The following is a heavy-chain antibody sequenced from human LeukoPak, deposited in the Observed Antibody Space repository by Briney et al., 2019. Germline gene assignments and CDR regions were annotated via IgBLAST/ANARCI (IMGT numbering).Heavy chain of an antibody. CDR3: ARAGGHSSSWFNFDY. CDR2: IYYSGST. J-gene: IGHJ4*02. Sequence: SETLSLTCTVSGGSISSYYWSWIRQPPGKGLEWIGYIYYSGSTNYNPSLKGRVTMSVDTSTNQISLKLTSVTAADTAVYYCARAGGHSSSWFNFDYWGQGTLVTVSS. CDR1: GGSISSYY. V-gene: IGHV4-59*01. D-gene: IGHD6-13*01.